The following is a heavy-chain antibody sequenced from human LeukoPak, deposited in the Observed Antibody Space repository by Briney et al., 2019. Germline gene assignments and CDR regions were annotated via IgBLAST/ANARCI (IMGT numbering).Heavy chain of an antibody. D-gene: IGHD3-22*01. Sequence: GGSLRLSCVVSGFTFSSCWMSWVRQAPGKGLEWVANIKQAGSEKNYVDSVKGRFTISRDNAKNSLYLQMNSLRVEDTAVYYCAREESESSGHWDWGQGTLVTVSS. J-gene: IGHJ4*02. V-gene: IGHV3-7*01. CDR1: GFTFSSCW. CDR2: IKQAGSEK. CDR3: AREESESSGHWD.